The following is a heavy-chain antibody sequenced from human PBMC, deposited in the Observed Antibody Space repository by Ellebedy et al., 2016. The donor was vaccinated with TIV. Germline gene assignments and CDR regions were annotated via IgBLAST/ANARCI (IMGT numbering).Heavy chain of an antibody. CDR1: GFTFSNYA. CDR3: ARGGAGFDSMNRELSFDS. D-gene: IGHD1-26*01. J-gene: IGHJ4*02. V-gene: IGHV3-23*01. CDR2: ISDNGGST. Sequence: GGSLRLXXAASGFTFSNYAMGWVRQAPGKGLEWVSAISDNGGSTYYADSVKGRFTISRDNAKNSLYLQMNSLRAEDTAVYYCARGGAGFDSMNRELSFDSWGQGTLVTVSS.